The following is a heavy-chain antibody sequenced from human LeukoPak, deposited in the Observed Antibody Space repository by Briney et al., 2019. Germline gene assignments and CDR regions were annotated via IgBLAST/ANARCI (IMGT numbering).Heavy chain of an antibody. CDR2: INPNSGGT. J-gene: IGHJ4*02. CDR1: GYTFSDYY. Sequence: GASVKVSCKASGYTFSDYYLHWVRQAPGQGLEWMGWINPNSGGTNYALKFQGRVTMTRDTSISTAYMELSSLRSDDTAVYYCARGGYCTSNSCYVGGFDYWGQGTLVTVSS. V-gene: IGHV1-2*02. D-gene: IGHD2-2*01. CDR3: ARGGYCTSNSCYVGGFDY.